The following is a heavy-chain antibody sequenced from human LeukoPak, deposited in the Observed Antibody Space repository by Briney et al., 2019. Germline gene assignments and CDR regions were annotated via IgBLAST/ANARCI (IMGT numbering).Heavy chain of an antibody. Sequence: GRSLRLSCAASGFTFSSYGMHWVRQAPGKGLEWVAVIWYDGSNKYYADSVKGRFTISRDNSKNTLYLQMNSLRAEDTAVYYCARDAPDYYGSGSYDIDYWGQGTLVTVSS. J-gene: IGHJ4*02. CDR2: IWYDGSNK. CDR3: ARDAPDYYGSGSYDIDY. D-gene: IGHD3-10*01. V-gene: IGHV3-33*01. CDR1: GFTFSSYG.